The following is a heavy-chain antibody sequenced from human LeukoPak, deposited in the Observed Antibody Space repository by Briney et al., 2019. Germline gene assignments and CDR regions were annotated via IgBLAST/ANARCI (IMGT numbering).Heavy chain of an antibody. V-gene: IGHV1-69*13. CDR1: GGTFSSYA. D-gene: IGHD3-10*01. CDR3: ARSPRITMVRGVGWYYFDY. CDR2: IIPIFGTA. Sequence: AASVKVSCKASGGTFSSYAISWVRQAPGQGLEWMGGIIPIFGTANYAQKFQGRVTITADESTSTAYMELSSLRSEDTAVYYCARSPRITMVRGVGWYYFDYWGQGTLVTVSS. J-gene: IGHJ4*02.